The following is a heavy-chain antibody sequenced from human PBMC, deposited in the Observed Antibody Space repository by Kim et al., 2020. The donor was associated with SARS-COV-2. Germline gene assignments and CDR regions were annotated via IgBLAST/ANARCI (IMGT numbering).Heavy chain of an antibody. Sequence: SGEGRFTISRENVKNSLHLQMNSLRGEDTAVYYCARGRGGYCANGVCYFDDWGQGTLVTVSS. V-gene: IGHV3-7*04. J-gene: IGHJ4*02. CDR3: ARGRGGYCANGVCYFDD. D-gene: IGHD2-8*01.